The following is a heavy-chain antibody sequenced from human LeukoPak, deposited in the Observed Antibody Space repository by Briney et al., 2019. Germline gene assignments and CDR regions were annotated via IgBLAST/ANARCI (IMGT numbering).Heavy chain of an antibody. V-gene: IGHV3-23*01. CDR2: ISGSGGST. CDR1: GFTFSSYA. Sequence: TGGSLRLSCAASGFTFSSYAMSWVRQAPGKGLEWVSAISGSGGSTYYADSVKGRFTISRDNSKNTLYLQMNSLRAEDTAVYYCAKDGTTTVTTGDFDYWGQGTLVTVSS. J-gene: IGHJ4*02. CDR3: AKDGTTTVTTGDFDY. D-gene: IGHD4-17*01.